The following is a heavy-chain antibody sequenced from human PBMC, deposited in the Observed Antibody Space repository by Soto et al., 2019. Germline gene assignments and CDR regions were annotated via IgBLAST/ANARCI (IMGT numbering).Heavy chain of an antibody. CDR1: GYSFTSYW. CDR3: ARHKAFYYDSSGA. V-gene: IGHV5-10-1*01. CDR2: IDPSDSYT. D-gene: IGHD3-22*01. J-gene: IGHJ5*02. Sequence: PGESLKISCKGSGYSFTSYWISWVRQMPGKGLEWMGRIDPSDSYTNYSPSFQGHVTMSADKSIDTAYLQWSSLKASDSAMYYCARHKAFYYDSSGAWGQGRLVTVYS.